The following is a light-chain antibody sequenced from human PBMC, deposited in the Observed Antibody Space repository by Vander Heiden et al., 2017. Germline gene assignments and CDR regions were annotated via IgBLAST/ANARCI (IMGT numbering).Light chain of an antibody. Sequence: DIQMTQSPSSLSASVGDRVTITCRASQSISSYLNWYQQKPGKAPKLLIYAASSLQSGVPSRFSGSGSGTDFTLTISSLQPEDFATYYCQQGYSTPSIFGQGTRLEMK. V-gene: IGKV1-39*01. J-gene: IGKJ5*01. CDR1: QSISSY. CDR2: AAS. CDR3: QQGYSTPSI.